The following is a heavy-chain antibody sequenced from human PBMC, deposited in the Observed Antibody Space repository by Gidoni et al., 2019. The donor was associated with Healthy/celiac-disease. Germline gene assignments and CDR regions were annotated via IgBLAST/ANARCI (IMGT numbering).Heavy chain of an antibody. CDR1: GGTFSSYA. D-gene: IGHD2-2*02. CDR3: ARRVIVVVPAAILVEHYYGMDV. J-gene: IGHJ6*02. V-gene: IGHV1-69*06. CDR2: IIPIFGTA. Sequence: QVQLVQSGAEVKKPGSSVKVSCKASGGTFSSYAISWVRQAPGQGLEWMGGIIPIFGTANYAQKCQGRVTITADKSTSTAYMELSSLRSEDTAVYYCARRVIVVVPAAILVEHYYGMDVWGQGTTVTVSS.